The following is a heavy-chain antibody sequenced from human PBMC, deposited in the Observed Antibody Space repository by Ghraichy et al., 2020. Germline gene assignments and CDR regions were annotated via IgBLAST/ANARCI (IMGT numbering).Heavy chain of an antibody. V-gene: IGHV1-18*04. CDR1: GYTFTSYG. D-gene: IGHD3-10*01. CDR2: ISANKAKT. CDR3: ARDQTGSGSYYTPNFDY. Sequence: ASVKVSCKTSGYTFTSYGISWVRQAPGQGLEWMGWISANKAKTNYAQKLQGRVTMTRDTSTSTAYMELRSLRSDDTAVYYCARDQTGSGSYYTPNFDYWGQGTVVTVSS. J-gene: IGHJ4*02.